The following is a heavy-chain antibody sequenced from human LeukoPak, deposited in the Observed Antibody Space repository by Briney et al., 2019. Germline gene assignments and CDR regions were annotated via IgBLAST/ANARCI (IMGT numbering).Heavy chain of an antibody. CDR3: ARGEYCSSTSCYPFDY. V-gene: IGHV4-4*07. CDR2: IYTRGST. J-gene: IGHJ4*02. D-gene: IGHD2-2*01. Sequence: KTSETLSLTCTVSGGSISSYYWSWIRQPAGKGLEWIGRIYTRGSTNYNPSLKSRVTMSVDTSKNQFSLKLSSVTAADTAVHYCARGEYCSSTSCYPFDYWGQGTLVTVSS. CDR1: GGSISSYY.